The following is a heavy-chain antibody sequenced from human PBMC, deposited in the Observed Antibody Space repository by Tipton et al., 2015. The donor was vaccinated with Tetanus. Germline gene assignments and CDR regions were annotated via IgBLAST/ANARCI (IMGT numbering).Heavy chain of an antibody. Sequence: TLSLTCTVSGGSIGNYYWSWLRQLPGKGLEWIGDIYNSGSAYYNPSLKSRVTISVDTSKNQFSLKLNSLTAADTAVYYCARDQARGARGWNYFDYWGQGSLVTVSS. V-gene: IGHV4-31*03. CDR2: IYNSGSA. D-gene: IGHD1-26*01. J-gene: IGHJ4*02. CDR1: GGSIGNYY. CDR3: ARDQARGARGWNYFDY.